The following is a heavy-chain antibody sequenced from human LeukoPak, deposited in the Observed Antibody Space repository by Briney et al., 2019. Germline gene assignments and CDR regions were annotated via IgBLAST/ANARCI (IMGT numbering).Heavy chain of an antibody. CDR1: GGSFSGCY. D-gene: IGHD1-26*01. CDR3: ARVRYSGSYYFVYYFDY. Sequence: SETLSLTCAVYGGSFSGCYWSWIRQPPGKGLEWIGEINHSGSTNYNPSLKSRVTISVDTSKNQFSLKLSSVTAADTAVYYCARVRYSGSYYFVYYFDYWGQGTLVTVSS. V-gene: IGHV4-34*01. CDR2: INHSGST. J-gene: IGHJ4*02.